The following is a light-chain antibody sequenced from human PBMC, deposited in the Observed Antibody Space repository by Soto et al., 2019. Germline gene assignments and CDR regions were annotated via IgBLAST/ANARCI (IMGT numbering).Light chain of an antibody. J-gene: IGKJ1*01. V-gene: IGKV3-15*01. CDR2: GAS. Sequence: EIVMTQAPATPSVSSGEKATPSCTASQSVSSNLAWYQQKPGQAPRLLIYGASTRATGIPARFSGSGSGTEFTLTISSLQSEDFAVYYCQQYNNLWTFGQGTKV. CDR1: QSVSSN. CDR3: QQYNNLWT.